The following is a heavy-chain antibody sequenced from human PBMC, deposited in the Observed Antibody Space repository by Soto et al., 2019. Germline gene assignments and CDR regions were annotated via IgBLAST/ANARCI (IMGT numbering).Heavy chain of an antibody. J-gene: IGHJ5*02. Sequence: ASVKVSCKTSGYTFSNYGITWVRQAPGQPLEWLGWISLYSDGTNYAQKFQGRVSMTTETSTTTAYMELRSLRSDETDVYYCARVVPGVEAWFGPWGQGTLVTVSS. CDR3: ARVVPGVEAWFGP. CDR2: ISLYSDGT. CDR1: GYTFSNYG. D-gene: IGHD2-2*01. V-gene: IGHV1-18*01.